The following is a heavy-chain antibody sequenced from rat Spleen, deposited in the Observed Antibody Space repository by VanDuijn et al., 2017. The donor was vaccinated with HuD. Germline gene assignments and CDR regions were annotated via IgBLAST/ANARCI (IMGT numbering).Heavy chain of an antibody. J-gene: IGHJ2*01. V-gene: IGHV2-30*01. CDR3: TTESGGYSGGY. CDR2: IWTGGNT. CDR1: GFSLTNYN. Sequence: QVQLKESGPGLVQPSQTLSLTCTVSGFSLTNYNVHWVRQSTGKGLEWMGIIWTGGNTRYNSALKSRLSFSRDTSKSQVFLKMNSLQPEDIATYYCTTESGGYSGGYWGQGVMVTVSS. D-gene: IGHD1-11*01.